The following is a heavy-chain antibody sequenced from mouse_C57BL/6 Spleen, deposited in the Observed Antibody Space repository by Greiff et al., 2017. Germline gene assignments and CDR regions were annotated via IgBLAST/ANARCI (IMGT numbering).Heavy chain of an antibody. V-gene: IGHV1-80*01. J-gene: IGHJ2*01. D-gene: IGHD1-1*01. Sequence: QVHVKQSGAELVKPGASVKISCKASGYAFSSYWMNWVKQRPGKGLEWIGQIYPGDGDTNYNGKFKGKATLTADKSSSTAYMQLSSLTSEDSAVYFCARSTTVVAIDYWGQGTTLTVSS. CDR2: IYPGDGDT. CDR1: GYAFSSYW. CDR3: ARSTTVVAIDY.